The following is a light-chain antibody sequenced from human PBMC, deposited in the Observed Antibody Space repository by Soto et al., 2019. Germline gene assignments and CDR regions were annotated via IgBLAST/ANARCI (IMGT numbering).Light chain of an antibody. Sequence: EIVKTQSPATLSVSPGERATLSCKASQSVSSNLAWYKQKPGQPPRLLIYGASTRATGIPARFSGSGSGTEFTLTISSLQSEDFAVYYCQQYNNWPRTFGQGTKVEIK. J-gene: IGKJ1*01. CDR1: QSVSSN. CDR3: QQYNNWPRT. CDR2: GAS. V-gene: IGKV3-15*01.